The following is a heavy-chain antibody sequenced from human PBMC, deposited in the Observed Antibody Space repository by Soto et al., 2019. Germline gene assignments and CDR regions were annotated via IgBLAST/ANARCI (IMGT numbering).Heavy chain of an antibody. V-gene: IGHV1-24*01. D-gene: IGHD3-22*01. Sequence: ASVKVSCKISGYTLTEISMHWVRQPPGKGLEWMGGLDPEDGETIYAQNFQGRVTVTEDTSTDTAYMELSSLRYDDTDVYYCEKGDSRRLLDSWGQGTLVTVTS. CDR2: LDPEDGET. J-gene: IGHJ5*01. CDR3: EKGDSRRLLDS. CDR1: GYTLTEIS.